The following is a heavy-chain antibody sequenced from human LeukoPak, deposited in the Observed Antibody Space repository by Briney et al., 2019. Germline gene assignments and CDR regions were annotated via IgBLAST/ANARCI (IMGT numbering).Heavy chain of an antibody. J-gene: IGHJ3*02. CDR3: ACWVFGSVMDLAAAGRGSAFDI. CDR2: FDPEDGET. CDR1: GYTLTELS. Sequence: ASVKVSCKVSGYTLTELSMHWVRQAPGKGLEWMGGFDPEDGETIYAQKFQGRVTMTEDTSTDTAYMELSSLRSEDTAVYYCACWVFGSVMDLAAAGRGSAFDIWGQGTMVTVSS. D-gene: IGHD6-13*01. V-gene: IGHV1-24*01.